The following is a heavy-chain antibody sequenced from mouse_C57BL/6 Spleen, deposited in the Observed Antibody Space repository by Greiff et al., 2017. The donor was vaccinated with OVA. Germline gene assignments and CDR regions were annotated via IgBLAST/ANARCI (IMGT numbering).Heavy chain of an antibody. Sequence: QVQLQQPGAELVMPGASVKLSCKASGYTFTSYWMHWVKQRPGQGLEWIGEIDPSDSYTNYNQKFKGKSTLTVDKSSSTAYMQLSSLTSEDSAVYYCARGGDYYGSSPHWYFDVGGTGTTVTVSS. V-gene: IGHV1-69*01. CDR3: ARGGDYYGSSPHWYFDV. J-gene: IGHJ1*03. CDR2: IDPSDSYT. D-gene: IGHD1-1*01. CDR1: GYTFTSYW.